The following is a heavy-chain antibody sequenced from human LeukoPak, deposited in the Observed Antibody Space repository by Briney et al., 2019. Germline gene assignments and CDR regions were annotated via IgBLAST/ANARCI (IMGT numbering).Heavy chain of an antibody. CDR1: GFTFSSYA. D-gene: IGHD1-26*01. CDR2: ISGSGGST. V-gene: IGHV3-23*01. CDR3: AKDLLIMFPPGIVGATSL. J-gene: IGHJ1*01. Sequence: PGGSLRLSCAASGFTFSSYAMSWVRQAPGKGLEWVSAISGSGGSTYYADSVKGRFTISRDNSKNTLYMQMNSLRAEDTAVYYCAKDLLIMFPPGIVGATSLWGQGTLVTVSS.